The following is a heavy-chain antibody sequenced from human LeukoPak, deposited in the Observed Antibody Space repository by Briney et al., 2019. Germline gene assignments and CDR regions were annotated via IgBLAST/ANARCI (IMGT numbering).Heavy chain of an antibody. CDR3: ARGFGSNWFDP. J-gene: IGHJ5*02. V-gene: IGHV3-30*04. CDR1: GFTFSSYA. Sequence: GRSLRLSCAASGFTFSSYAMHWVRQAPGKGLEWVAVISYDGSNKYYADSVKGRFTISRDNSKNTLYLQMNSLRAEDTAVYYCARGFGSNWFDPWGQGTLVTVSS. CDR2: ISYDGSNK. D-gene: IGHD2-15*01.